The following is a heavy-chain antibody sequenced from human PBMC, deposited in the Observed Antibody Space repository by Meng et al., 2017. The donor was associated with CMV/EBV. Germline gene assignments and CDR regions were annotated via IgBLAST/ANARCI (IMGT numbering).Heavy chain of an antibody. CDR3: VRDHNWGPDY. Sequence: QVQRGQPGAEVKSHGASVKVSCQTSGNRFSDHYMHWVRQAPGQGLEWMGWIYPNSGGTHYAQKFQDRVTMTRDTSISTVYMELSRLTSDDTAVYYCVRDHNWGPDYWGQGTLVTVSS. D-gene: IGHD1-1*01. J-gene: IGHJ4*02. CDR2: IYPNSGGT. CDR1: GNRFSDHY. V-gene: IGHV1-2*02.